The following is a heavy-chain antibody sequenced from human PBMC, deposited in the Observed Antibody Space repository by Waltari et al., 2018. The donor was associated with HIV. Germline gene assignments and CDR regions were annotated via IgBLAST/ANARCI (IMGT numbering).Heavy chain of an antibody. V-gene: IGHV3-49*03. CDR2: IRNKAYGGTT. D-gene: IGHD3-22*01. CDR3: TRWCYYDSSGYSLFDY. CDR1: GFTFGDYA. J-gene: IGHJ4*02. Sequence: EVQLVESGGGLVQPGRSLRLSCTASGFTFGDYAMSWFRQAPGEGLEWVGFIRNKAYGGTTEYAASVKGRFTISRDDSKSIAYLQMNSLKTEDTAVYYCTRWCYYDSSGYSLFDYWGQGTLVTVSS.